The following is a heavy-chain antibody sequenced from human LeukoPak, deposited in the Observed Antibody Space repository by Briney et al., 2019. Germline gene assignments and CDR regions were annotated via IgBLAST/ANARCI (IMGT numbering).Heavy chain of an antibody. J-gene: IGHJ3*02. CDR3: ARVPLAYCGGDCYTNAFDI. CDR1: GGSISSGGYY. V-gene: IGHV4-31*03. Sequence: PSQTLSLTCTVSGGSISSGGYYWSWLRQHPGKGLEWIGYIYYSGSAYYNPSLKSRVTISIDTSKNQFSLKLSSVTAADTAVYYCARVPLAYCGGDCYTNAFDIWGQGTMVTVSS. CDR2: IYYSGSA. D-gene: IGHD2-21*02.